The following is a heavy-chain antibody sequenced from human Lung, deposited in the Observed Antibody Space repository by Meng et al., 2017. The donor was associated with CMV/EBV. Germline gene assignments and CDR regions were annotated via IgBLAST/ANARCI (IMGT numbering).Heavy chain of an antibody. CDR2: SGST. CDR1: GGSISSYY. J-gene: IGHJ5*02. Sequence: GSLRLSCSVSGGSISSYYWSWIRQPPGKGLEWIGYSGSTNYNPSLQSRVTISVDTSKNQFSLKLSSVTAADTAVYYCARGGRFSDAWGQGTLVTFSS. D-gene: IGHD3-10*01. V-gene: IGHV4-59*01. CDR3: ARGGRFSDA.